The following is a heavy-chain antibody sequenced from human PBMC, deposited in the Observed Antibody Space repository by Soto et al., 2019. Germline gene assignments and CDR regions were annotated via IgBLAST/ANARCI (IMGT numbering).Heavy chain of an antibody. CDR2: ISTDGSIK. CDR3: ARDVRYCNYTDCWA. D-gene: IGHD3-3*01. Sequence: QVQLVESGGGVVQPGRSLRLSCAASGVSFRKYAMHWVRQAPGKGLEWVTVISTDGSIKYYIDSVKGRFTISRDNSKNTLYLQMNSLRPDDTAVYYCARDVRYCNYTDCWAWGQGTLVTVSS. J-gene: IGHJ4*02. CDR1: GVSFRKYA. V-gene: IGHV3-30-3*01.